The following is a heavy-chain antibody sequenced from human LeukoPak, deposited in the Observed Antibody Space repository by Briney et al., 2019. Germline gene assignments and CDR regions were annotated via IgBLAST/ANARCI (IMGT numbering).Heavy chain of an antibody. CDR1: GESISTYY. Sequence: SETLSLTCTVSGESISTYYWSWIRQPPGKGLEWIGYIYYSGSTNYNPSLKSRVTISVDTSKNQFSLKLGSVTAADTAVYYCARGARYGGNTLDYWGQGTLVTVSS. D-gene: IGHD4-23*01. CDR3: ARGARYGGNTLDY. CDR2: IYYSGST. J-gene: IGHJ4*02. V-gene: IGHV4-59*01.